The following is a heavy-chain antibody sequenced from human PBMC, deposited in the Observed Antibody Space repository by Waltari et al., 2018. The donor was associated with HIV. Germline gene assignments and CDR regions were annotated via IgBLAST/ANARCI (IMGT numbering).Heavy chain of an antibody. V-gene: IGHV3-21*01. J-gene: IGHJ6*02. CDR2: ISRSSSYI. CDR1: GFTFSSYS. Sequence: EVQLVESGGGLVKPGGSLRLSCAASGFTFSSYSMNWSRQGPGKGLEWVTYISRSSSYIYYADSVKGRFTISRDNAKNSLYLQLNSLRAEDTAVYYCARDFWGGYYYGMDVWGQGTTVTVSS. CDR3: ARDFWGGYYYGMDV. D-gene: IGHD3-16*01.